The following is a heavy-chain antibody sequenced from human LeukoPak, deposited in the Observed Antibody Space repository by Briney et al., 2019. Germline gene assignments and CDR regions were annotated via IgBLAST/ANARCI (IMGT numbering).Heavy chain of an antibody. CDR1: GYTFTTYD. D-gene: IGHD5-18*01. CDR3: AKNVRDTGTFDY. CDR2: MNPNSGNT. V-gene: IGHV1-8*01. J-gene: IGHJ4*02. Sequence: ASVKVSCKASGYTFTTYDINWVRQATGQGLEWMGWMNPNSGNTGYAQRFQGRVTMTRDTSISTAYMELDSLTSEDTAVYYCAKNVRDTGTFDYWGQGTLVTVSS.